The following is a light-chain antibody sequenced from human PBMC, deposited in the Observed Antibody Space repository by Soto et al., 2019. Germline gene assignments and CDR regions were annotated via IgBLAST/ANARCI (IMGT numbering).Light chain of an antibody. CDR1: QSVSSSY. CDR2: GAS. Sequence: EIVLTQSPGTLSLSPGERATLSCRASQSVSSSYLAWYQQKPGQAPRLLIYGASSRATGIPDRFSGSGSGTDFTLTISRLEPEDFAVYYCQQYGSSHPTFGQGTRWIS. CDR3: QQYGSSHPT. V-gene: IGKV3-20*01. J-gene: IGKJ1*01.